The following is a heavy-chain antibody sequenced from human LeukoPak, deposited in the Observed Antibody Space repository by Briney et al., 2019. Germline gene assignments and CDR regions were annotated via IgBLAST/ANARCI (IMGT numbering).Heavy chain of an antibody. D-gene: IGHD4-23*01. CDR3: ARGGDYGGNSVDY. Sequence: GASVKVSCKASGYTFTGYYMHWVRQAPGQGLEWMGRINPNSGGTNYAQKFQGRVTMTRDTSISTAYMELSRLRSDNTAVYYCARGGDYGGNSVDYWGQGTLVTVSS. CDR2: INPNSGGT. J-gene: IGHJ4*02. V-gene: IGHV1-2*06. CDR1: GYTFTGYY.